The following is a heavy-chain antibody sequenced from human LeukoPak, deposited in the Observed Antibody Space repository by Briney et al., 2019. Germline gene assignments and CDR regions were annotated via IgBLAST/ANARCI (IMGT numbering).Heavy chain of an antibody. J-gene: IGHJ4*02. CDR3: AREGQDLDY. CDR2: IKQDGSEK. D-gene: IGHD2-15*01. Sequence: GGSLRLSCAASGFSFSNFWISWVRQAPGKGREWVANIKQDGSEKNYVDSVKGRFTISRDNAANSLHLQMSSLRVEDTALYYCAREGQDLDYWGQGTLVAVST. CDR1: GFSFSNFW. V-gene: IGHV3-7*01.